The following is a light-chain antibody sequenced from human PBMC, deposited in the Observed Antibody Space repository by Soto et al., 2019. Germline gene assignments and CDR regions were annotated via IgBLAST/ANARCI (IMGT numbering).Light chain of an antibody. CDR3: QQKDT. Sequence: DIQMTQSPSSLSASVGDRVTITCRASQSISSYLNWYQQKPGKAPMLLIYAASSLQSGVPSRFSGSGSGTDFTLTISSLQPEDFATYYCQQKDTFGPGTKVDIK. CDR2: AAS. CDR1: QSISSY. V-gene: IGKV1-39*01. J-gene: IGKJ3*01.